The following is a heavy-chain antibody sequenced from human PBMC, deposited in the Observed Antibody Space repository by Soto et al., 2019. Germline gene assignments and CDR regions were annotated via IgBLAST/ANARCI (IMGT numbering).Heavy chain of an antibody. CDR3: ARGGEWELHPFDY. J-gene: IGHJ4*02. V-gene: IGHV3-30-3*01. Sequence: QVQLVESGGGVVQPGRSLRLSCAASGFTFSSYAMHWVRQAPGKGLEWVAVISYDGSNKYYADSVKGRFSISRDNSKNTLYLQMNSLRAEDTAVYYCARGGEWELHPFDYWGQGTLVTVSS. CDR1: GFTFSSYA. D-gene: IGHD1-26*01. CDR2: ISYDGSNK.